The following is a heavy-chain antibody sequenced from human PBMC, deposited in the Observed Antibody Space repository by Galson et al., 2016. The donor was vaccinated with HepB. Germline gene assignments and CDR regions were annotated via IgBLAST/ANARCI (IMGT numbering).Heavy chain of an antibody. V-gene: IGHV3-53*01. J-gene: IGHJ5*02. CDR1: EFSVSTNF. D-gene: IGHD3-16*01. Sequence: SLRLSCAASEFSVSTNFIHWVRQAPWKGLEWVSLIYSGGNTYHADSVKGRFTISRDNSKNTVYLQMNSLQDEDTAVYYCASARKVFGPFDPWGQGTLVTVSS. CDR3: ASARKVFGPFDP. CDR2: IYSGGNT.